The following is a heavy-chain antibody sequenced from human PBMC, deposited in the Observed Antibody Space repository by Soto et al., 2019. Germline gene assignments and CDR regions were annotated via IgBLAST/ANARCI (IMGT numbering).Heavy chain of an antibody. J-gene: IGHJ5*02. CDR3: ARDITRHYRYGPNRFDP. V-gene: IGHV3-11*06. CDR1: GFTFSDYY. Sequence: GGSLRLSCAASGFTFSDYYMSWIRQAPGKGLEWVSYISSSSSYTNYADSVKGRFTISRDNAKNSLYLQMNSLRAEDTAVYYCARDITRHYRYGPNRFDPWGQGNLVTVSS. D-gene: IGHD5-18*01. CDR2: ISSSSSYT.